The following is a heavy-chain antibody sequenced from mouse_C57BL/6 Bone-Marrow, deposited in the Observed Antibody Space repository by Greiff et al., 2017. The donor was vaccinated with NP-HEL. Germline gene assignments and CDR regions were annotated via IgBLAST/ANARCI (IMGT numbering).Heavy chain of an antibody. CDR2: ISYDGSN. D-gene: IGHD2-3*01. V-gene: IGHV3-6*01. CDR3: ARGWLLPYYFDY. CDR1: GYSITSGYY. Sequence: EVQLQESGPGLVKPSQSLSLTCSVTGYSITSGYYWNWIRQFPGNKLEWMGYISYDGSNNYNPSLKNRISITRDTSKNQFFLKLNSLTTEDTATYYCARGWLLPYYFDYWGQGTTLTVSS. J-gene: IGHJ2*01.